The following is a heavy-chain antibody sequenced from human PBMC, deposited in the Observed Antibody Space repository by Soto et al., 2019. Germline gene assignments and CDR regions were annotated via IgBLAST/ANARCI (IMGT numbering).Heavy chain of an antibody. CDR3: ARDAPTVLSFSSAYGMDV. V-gene: IGHV1-69*13. CDR2: IIPIFGTA. D-gene: IGHD4-17*01. Sequence: ASVKVSCKASGGTFSSYAISWVRQAPGQGLEWMGGIIPIFGTANYAQKFQGRVTITADESTSTAYMELSSLRSEDTAVYYCARDAPTVLSFSSAYGMDVWGQGTTVTVSS. J-gene: IGHJ6*02. CDR1: GGTFSSYA.